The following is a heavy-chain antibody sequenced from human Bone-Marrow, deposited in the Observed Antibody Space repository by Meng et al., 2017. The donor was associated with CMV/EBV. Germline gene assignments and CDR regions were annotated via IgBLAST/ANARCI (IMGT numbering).Heavy chain of an antibody. CDR2: ISGSGGST. CDR3: AKEYSSSSGLDYFDY. J-gene: IGHJ4*02. D-gene: IGHD6-6*01. Sequence: GESLKISCEASGFTFSSYAMSWVRQAPGKGLEWVSAISGSGGSTYHADSVKGRFTISRDNSKNTLYLQMNSLRAEDTAVYYCAKEYSSSSGLDYFDYWGQGTLVTVSS. V-gene: IGHV3-23*01. CDR1: GFTFSSYA.